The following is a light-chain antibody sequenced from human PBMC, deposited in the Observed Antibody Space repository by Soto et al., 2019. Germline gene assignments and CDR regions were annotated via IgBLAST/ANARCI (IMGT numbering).Light chain of an antibody. Sequence: IQLTQSPSSLSASVGDRVTITCRASQGISSYLAWYQQKPGKAPKLLIYAASTLQSGVPSRFSGSGSGTDFTLTISSLQSEDFAVYYCQQYNNWWTFGQGTKVDIK. CDR3: QQYNNWWT. V-gene: IGKV1-9*01. CDR2: AAS. J-gene: IGKJ1*01. CDR1: QGISSY.